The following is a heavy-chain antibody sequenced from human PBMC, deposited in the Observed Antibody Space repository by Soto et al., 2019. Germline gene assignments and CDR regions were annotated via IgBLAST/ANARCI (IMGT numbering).Heavy chain of an antibody. CDR1: GFTFSNYA. CDR2: VGGSGDST. J-gene: IGHJ4*02. D-gene: IGHD2-15*01. V-gene: IGHV3-23*01. Sequence: GGSLRLSCAASGFTFSNYAMSWSRQAPGKGLEGVSGVGGSGDSTYYADSVKGRFTISRDNSKDTLYLQMNSLRAEDTAVYYCAKSPLGYCSGGSCYPPHYFDYWGQGTLVTVSS. CDR3: AKSPLGYCSGGSCYPPHYFDY.